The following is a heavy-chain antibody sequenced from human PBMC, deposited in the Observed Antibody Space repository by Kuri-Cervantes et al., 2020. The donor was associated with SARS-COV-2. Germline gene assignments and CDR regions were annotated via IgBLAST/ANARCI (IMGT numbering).Heavy chain of an antibody. V-gene: IGHV3-74*01. CDR1: GFTLSNAW. CDR2: INSDWSST. D-gene: IGHD1-1*01. Sequence: GESPKISCSGSGFTLSNAWMSRVRQAPGQGLEWVGRINSDWSSTSYAGSVKGRFTIPRDNAKNTLYLQMNSLRAEDTAVYYCARAKLEHNRFDPWGQGTLVTVSS. CDR3: ARAKLEHNRFDP. J-gene: IGHJ5*02.